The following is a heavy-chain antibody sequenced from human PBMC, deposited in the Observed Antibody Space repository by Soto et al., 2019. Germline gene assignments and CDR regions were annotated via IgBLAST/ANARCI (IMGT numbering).Heavy chain of an antibody. Sequence: SETLSLTCAVYGGSFSGYQCTWIRQPPGKGLEWIGEINHRGSTKLNPSLGSRVTFLVDTYKNQFSLKLRSVTAADTAVYYCARVTPPWRLRTYYYGMDVWGQGTTVTVSS. CDR1: GGSFSGYQ. V-gene: IGHV4-34*01. CDR3: ARVTPPWRLRTYYYGMDV. J-gene: IGHJ6*02. D-gene: IGHD4-17*01. CDR2: INHRGST.